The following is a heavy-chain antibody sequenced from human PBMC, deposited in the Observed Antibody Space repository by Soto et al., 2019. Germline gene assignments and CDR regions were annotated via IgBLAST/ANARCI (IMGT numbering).Heavy chain of an antibody. CDR2: IHYSGST. CDR3: ARERRDGYNYPYYFDY. CDR1: GGSIISYY. Sequence: SETLSLTCTVSGGSIISYYWSWILQPPGKGLEWIGYIHYSGSTNYNPSLKSRVTISVDTSKNQFSLKLSSVTAADTAVYYCARERRDGYNYPYYFDYWGQGTLVTVSS. J-gene: IGHJ4*02. V-gene: IGHV4-59*01. D-gene: IGHD5-12*01.